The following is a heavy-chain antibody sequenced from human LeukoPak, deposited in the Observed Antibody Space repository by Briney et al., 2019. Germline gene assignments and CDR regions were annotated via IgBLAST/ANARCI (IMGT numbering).Heavy chain of an antibody. V-gene: IGHV4-39*07. J-gene: IGHJ4*02. Sequence: SETLSLTCTVSGGSISSSSYYWGWIRQPPGKGLEWIGSIYYSGSTYYNPSLKSRVTISVDRSKNQFSLKLSSVTAADTAVYYCARQGGAAAGTFDYWGQGTLVTVSS. CDR3: ARQGGAAAGTFDY. CDR1: GGSISSSSYY. CDR2: IYYSGST. D-gene: IGHD6-13*01.